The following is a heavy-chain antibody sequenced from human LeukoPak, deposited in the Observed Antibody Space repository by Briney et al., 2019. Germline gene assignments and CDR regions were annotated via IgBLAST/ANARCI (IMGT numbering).Heavy chain of an antibody. D-gene: IGHD3-22*01. J-gene: IGHJ4*02. Sequence: GGSLRLSCAASGFTFSSYSMNWVRQAPGKGLEWVSSISSGSYIYYADSVKGRFTISRDNAKNSLYLQMNSLRAEDTAVYYCARVGPVYYDSSGSYPDYWGQGTLVTVSS. CDR1: GFTFSSYS. CDR3: ARVGPVYYDSSGSYPDY. CDR2: ISSGSYI. V-gene: IGHV3-21*01.